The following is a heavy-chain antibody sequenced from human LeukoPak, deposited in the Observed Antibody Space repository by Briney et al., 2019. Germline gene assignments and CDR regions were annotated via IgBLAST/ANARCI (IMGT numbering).Heavy chain of an antibody. CDR2: IYYSGST. J-gene: IGHJ4*02. CDR3: ARAPGEGFGEFEFDY. Sequence: PSETLSLTCTVSGGSITSYYWSWIRQPPGKGLEWIGYIYYSGSTNYNPSLKSRVTISVDTSKNQFSLKLSSVTAADTAVYYCARAPGEGFGEFEFDYWGQGTLVTVSS. V-gene: IGHV4-59*01. CDR1: GGSITSYY. D-gene: IGHD3-10*01.